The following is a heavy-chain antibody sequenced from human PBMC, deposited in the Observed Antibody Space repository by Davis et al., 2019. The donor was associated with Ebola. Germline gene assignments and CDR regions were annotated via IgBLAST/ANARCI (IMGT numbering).Heavy chain of an antibody. CDR1: GFTFSSYW. J-gene: IGHJ3*02. CDR2: IKSDGSST. D-gene: IGHD1-7*01. Sequence: GESLKISCAASGFTFSSYWMHWVRQAPGKGLVWVSRIKSDGSSTTYADYADSVKGRFTISRDNSKNTLYLQMNSLRPEDTALYYCARMELRGDSGSAFDIWGQGTMVTVSS. V-gene: IGHV3-74*01. CDR3: ARMELRGDSGSAFDI.